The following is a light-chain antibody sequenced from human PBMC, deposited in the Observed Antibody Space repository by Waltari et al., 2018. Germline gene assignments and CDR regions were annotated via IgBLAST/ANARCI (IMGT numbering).Light chain of an antibody. CDR1: QSIGTS. V-gene: IGKV1-5*03. CDR2: EAS. Sequence: DIQMTQSPSTLSASVGDRVTITCRASQSIGTSLAWYQQKAGKAPKLLVYEASTLESGVPSTFTGSGSGTEFTRTISSLQPDDLATYYCQQYQVYSVLTFGGGTKVEIK. CDR3: QQYQVYSVLT. J-gene: IGKJ4*01.